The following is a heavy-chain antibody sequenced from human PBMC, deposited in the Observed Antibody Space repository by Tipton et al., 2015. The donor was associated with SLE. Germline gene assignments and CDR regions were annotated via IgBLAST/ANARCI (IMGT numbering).Heavy chain of an antibody. Sequence: QLVQSGAEVKKPGASVKVSCKASGYTFTGYYMHWVRQAPGQGLEWMGRINPNSGGTNYAQKFQGRVTMTRDTSISTAYMELSRLRSDDTAVYYCARDYCSGGSCYLDACDIWGQGTRVTVSS. V-gene: IGHV1-2*06. CDR2: INPNSGGT. CDR1: GYTFTGYY. D-gene: IGHD2-15*01. CDR3: ARDYCSGGSCYLDACDI. J-gene: IGHJ3*02.